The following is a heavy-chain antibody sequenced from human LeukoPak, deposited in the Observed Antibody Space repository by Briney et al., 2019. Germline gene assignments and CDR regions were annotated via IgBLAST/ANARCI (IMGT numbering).Heavy chain of an antibody. CDR3: ARHSSSSAWDWFDP. V-gene: IGHV5-51*01. CDR1: GYSFTSYC. D-gene: IGHD6-6*01. Sequence: GESLKISCKGSGYSFTSYCIGWVRQMPGKGLEWMGTIYPGDSDTRYSPSFQGQATFSVDKSVSTAYLQWSSLKASDTAAYYCARHSSSSAWDWFDPWGQGTLVTVSS. CDR2: IYPGDSDT. J-gene: IGHJ5*02.